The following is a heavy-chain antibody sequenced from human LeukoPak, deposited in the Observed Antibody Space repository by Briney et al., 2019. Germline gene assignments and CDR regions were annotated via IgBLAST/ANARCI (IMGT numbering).Heavy chain of an antibody. Sequence: ASVKVSCKASGYTFTCYYMHWGRQAPGQGLEWMGWINPNSGGTNYAQKFQGRVTMTRNTSISTAYMELSSLRSEDTAVYYCAFLKAAGGYWGQGTLVTVSS. CDR3: AFLKAAGGY. J-gene: IGHJ4*02. D-gene: IGHD6-25*01. CDR1: GYTFTCYY. V-gene: IGHV1-2*02. CDR2: INPNSGGT.